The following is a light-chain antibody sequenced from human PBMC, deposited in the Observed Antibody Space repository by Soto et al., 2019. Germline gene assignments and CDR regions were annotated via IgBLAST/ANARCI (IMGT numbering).Light chain of an antibody. CDR1: NSDIGTYNY. V-gene: IGLV2-14*01. CDR3: SSYTSTSTLYV. CDR2: EVS. J-gene: IGLJ1*01. Sequence: LTQPASVSGSPGQSITISCTGSNSDIGTYNYVSWYQQHPGKAPKLVISEVSNRPSGISDRFSGSKSGNAASLTISGLQAEDEATYYCSSYTSTSTLYVFGPGTKVTVL.